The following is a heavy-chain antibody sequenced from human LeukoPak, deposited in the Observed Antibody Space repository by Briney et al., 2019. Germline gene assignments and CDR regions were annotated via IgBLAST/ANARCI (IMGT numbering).Heavy chain of an antibody. CDR1: GGSISSSNW. V-gene: IGHV4-4*02. D-gene: IGHD3-22*01. Sequence: SGTLSLTCAVSGGSISSSNWWSWVRQPPGRGLEWIGEIFHGGSTNYNPSLKSRVTISVDTSKNQFSLKVSSVTAADTAVYYCARQDIGSGYYDYWGQGTLVTVSS. CDR2: IFHGGST. J-gene: IGHJ4*02. CDR3: ARQDIGSGYYDY.